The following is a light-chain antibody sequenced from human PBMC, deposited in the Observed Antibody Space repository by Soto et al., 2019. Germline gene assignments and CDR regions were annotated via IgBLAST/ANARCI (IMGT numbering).Light chain of an antibody. J-gene: IGKJ4*01. CDR2: GAS. CDR1: QSVSAN. V-gene: IGKV3-15*01. CDR3: QRYNNWPPLT. Sequence: ETVMTQSPATLSVSPGERATLSCRASQSVSANLVWYQQKPGQPPRLLIYGASTRASGTPARFSGSGSGTEFTLTISSLQSEDFAVYYCQRYNNWPPLTFGGGTKVEVK.